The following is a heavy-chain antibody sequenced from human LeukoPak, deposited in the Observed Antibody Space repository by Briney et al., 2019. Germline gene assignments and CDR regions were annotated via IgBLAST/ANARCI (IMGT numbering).Heavy chain of an antibody. V-gene: IGHV1-69*13. CDR2: IIPIFGTA. CDR1: GGTFSSYA. CDR3: ARGGVGATEEEEGREY. J-gene: IGHJ4*02. D-gene: IGHD1-26*01. Sequence: GSSVKVSCKASGGTFSSYAISWVRQAPGQGLEWMGVIIPIFGTANYAQKFQGRVTITADESTSTAYMELSSLRSEDTAVYYCARGGVGATEEEEGREYWGQGTLVTVSS.